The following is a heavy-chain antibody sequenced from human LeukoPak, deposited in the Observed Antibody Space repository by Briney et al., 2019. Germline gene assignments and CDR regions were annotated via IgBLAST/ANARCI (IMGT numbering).Heavy chain of an antibody. D-gene: IGHD5-12*01. J-gene: IGHJ4*02. CDR3: ARYFSGYSAYDS. CDR1: GGSISSPGW. CDR2: VYQSGTT. Sequence: SETLSLTCAVSGGSISSPGWWSWVRQPPGKGLEWIGEVYQSGTTNYNPYLKSRVTISVDKSKNQFSLNLISVTAADTAKYYCARYFSGYSAYDSWGQGTLVIVSS. V-gene: IGHV4-4*02.